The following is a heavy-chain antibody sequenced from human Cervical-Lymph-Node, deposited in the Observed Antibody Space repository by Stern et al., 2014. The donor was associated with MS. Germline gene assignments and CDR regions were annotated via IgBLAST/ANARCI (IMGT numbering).Heavy chain of an antibody. CDR3: ARGYSTTYLDY. CDR2: IHPGNGDA. V-gene: IGHV1-3*01. D-gene: IGHD6-13*01. Sequence: VQLVQSGADLKKPGASVKVSCKASGYTFTNYALHWVRQAPGQRPEWMGWIHPGNGDAKYSQNFQDRVTITRDTSANTVYMELRSLRVEDTAMYYCARGYSTTYLDYWGQGTLVTVSS. J-gene: IGHJ4*02. CDR1: GYTFTNYA.